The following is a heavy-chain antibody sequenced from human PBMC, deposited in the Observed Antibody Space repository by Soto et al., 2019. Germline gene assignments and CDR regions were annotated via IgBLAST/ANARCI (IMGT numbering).Heavy chain of an antibody. V-gene: IGHV3-33*01. CDR1: GFTFSAYG. CDR3: AGAVVGCSDVSCYSHYGMDV. Sequence: QVQLVESGGGVVQPGRSLRLACAASGFTFSAYGMHWVRQAPGKGLEWVAVIWYDGSIKYYADSVKGRFTVSRDNSKNTLCLEKSSLRGEDTAVHYCAGAVVGCSDVSCYSHYGMDVWGQGTTVNVSS. CDR2: IWYDGSIK. D-gene: IGHD2-15*01. J-gene: IGHJ6*02.